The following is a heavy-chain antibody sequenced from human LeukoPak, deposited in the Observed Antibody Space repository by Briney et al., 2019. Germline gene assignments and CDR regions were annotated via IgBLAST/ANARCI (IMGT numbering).Heavy chain of an antibody. V-gene: IGHV3-21*04. CDR3: AKRYCSSTSCSGGKYYYGMDV. CDR2: ISSSSSYI. CDR1: GFTFSSYS. Sequence: GGSLRLSCAASGFTFSSYSMNWVRQAPGKGLEWVSSISSSSSYIYYADSVKGRFTISRDNSKNTLYLQMNSLRAEDTAVYYCAKRYCSSTSCSGGKYYYGMDVWGQGTTVTVSS. D-gene: IGHD2-2*01. J-gene: IGHJ6*02.